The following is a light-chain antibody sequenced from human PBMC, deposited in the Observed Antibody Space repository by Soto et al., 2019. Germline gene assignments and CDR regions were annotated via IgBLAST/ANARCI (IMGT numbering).Light chain of an antibody. Sequence: QSALTQPRSMSGSPGQSVTISCTGPNSYVGGYNYVSWYQHHPGKAPKVIIYDVSERPSGVPDRFSGSKSGNTASLTISGLQPEDEADYYCCSYAGNYTVVFGGGTKVTVL. V-gene: IGLV2-11*01. CDR3: CSYAGNYTVV. CDR1: NSYVGGYNY. CDR2: DVS. J-gene: IGLJ2*01.